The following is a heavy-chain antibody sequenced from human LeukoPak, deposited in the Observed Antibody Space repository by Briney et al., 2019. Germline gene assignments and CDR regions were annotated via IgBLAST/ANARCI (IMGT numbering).Heavy chain of an antibody. Sequence: GGSLRLSCVASGFTFSDNGMNWVRQAPGKGLEWVSSISSSSSYIYYADSVKGRFTISRDNAKNSLYLQMNSLRAEDTAVYYCARVYYYDSSGYAFDYWGQGTLVTVSS. CDR2: ISSSSSYI. CDR1: GFTFSDNG. D-gene: IGHD3-22*01. J-gene: IGHJ4*02. V-gene: IGHV3-21*01. CDR3: ARVYYYDSSGYAFDY.